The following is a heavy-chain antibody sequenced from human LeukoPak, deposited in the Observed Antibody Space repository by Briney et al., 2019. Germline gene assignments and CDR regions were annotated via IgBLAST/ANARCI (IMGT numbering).Heavy chain of an antibody. D-gene: IGHD3-22*01. V-gene: IGHV3-11*01. Sequence: GGSLRLSCAASGFTFSDYYMSWIRQAPGKGLEWVSYISSSGSTIYYADSVKGRFTISRDNAKNSLYLQMNSLRAEDTAVYYCARSMIVVVITPGDAFDVWGQGTMVTVSS. J-gene: IGHJ3*01. CDR2: ISSSGSTI. CDR1: GFTFSDYY. CDR3: ARSMIVVVITPGDAFDV.